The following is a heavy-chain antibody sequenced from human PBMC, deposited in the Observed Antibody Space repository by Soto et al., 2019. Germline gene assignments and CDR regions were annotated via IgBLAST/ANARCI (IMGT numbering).Heavy chain of an antibody. Sequence: QVQLVQSGAEVKNPGASVKVSCKASGYTFTRYGIGWARQAPGQGLEWMGWINTYNGNTNYAQNVQGRVTLTTDTTTSTASMEVRMLMCNDTAIYTCANVGAYVSPSPQYVWGQGTTVTVSS. CDR1: GYTFTRYG. CDR2: INTYNGNT. J-gene: IGHJ6*02. V-gene: IGHV1-18*01. CDR3: ANVGAYVSPSPQYV. D-gene: IGHD1-26*01.